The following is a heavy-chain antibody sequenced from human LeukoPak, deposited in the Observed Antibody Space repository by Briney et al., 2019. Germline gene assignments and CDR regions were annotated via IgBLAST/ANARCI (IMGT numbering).Heavy chain of an antibody. Sequence: ASVKVSCKASGYTFTGYYMNWVRQAPGQGLEWMGWINSDSGFTKYAQKFQGRVTMTRDTSITTVYMDLTRLTADDTAVYYCARNFDMKGFDPWGQGTLVTVSS. CDR2: INSDSGFT. CDR3: ARNFDMKGFDP. CDR1: GYTFTGYY. J-gene: IGHJ5*02. D-gene: IGHD3-9*01. V-gene: IGHV1-2*02.